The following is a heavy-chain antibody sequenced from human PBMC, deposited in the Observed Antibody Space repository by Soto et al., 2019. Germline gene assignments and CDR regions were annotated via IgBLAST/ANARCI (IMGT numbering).Heavy chain of an antibody. CDR1: GYTFTSYG. CDR2: ISAYNGNT. Sequence: QVQLVQSGAEVKKPGASVKVSCKASGYTFTSYGISSVRQAPGQGLEWMGWISAYNGNTNYAQQLQGRVTMTTDTSTSTAYMELRSLRSDDTAVYYCARFRADGDPEQGYDYWGQGTLVTVSS. CDR3: ARFRADGDPEQGYDY. J-gene: IGHJ4*02. V-gene: IGHV1-18*01. D-gene: IGHD4-17*01.